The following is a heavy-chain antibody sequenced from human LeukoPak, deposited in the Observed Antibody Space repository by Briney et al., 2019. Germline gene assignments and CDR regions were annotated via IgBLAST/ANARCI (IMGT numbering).Heavy chain of an antibody. Sequence: ASVKVSCKASGYTFTGYYMHWVRQAPGQGLEWMGWINPNSGDTNYARKFQGRVTMTRDTSITTDYMELSRLRSDDTAVYYCARARRGSGSYFGFFDYWGQGTLVTVSS. CDR1: GYTFTGYY. CDR2: INPNSGDT. V-gene: IGHV1-2*02. J-gene: IGHJ4*02. CDR3: ARARRGSGSYFGFFDY. D-gene: IGHD3-10*01.